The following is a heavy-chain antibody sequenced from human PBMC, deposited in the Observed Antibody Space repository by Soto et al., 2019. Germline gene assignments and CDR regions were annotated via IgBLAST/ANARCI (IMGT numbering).Heavy chain of an antibody. Sequence: QLQLQESGPGLVKPSETLSLTCTVSGGSISTTYYHWGWIRQPPGKGLEWIATIYYTGSTYYNPSLESRVTISVDTSKNQFSLKLSSVTAADTAVYYCAKHFLVAKAGRFDPWGQGTLVTVSS. CDR2: IYYTGST. J-gene: IGHJ5*02. CDR3: AKHFLVAKAGRFDP. D-gene: IGHD6-13*01. CDR1: GGSISTTYYH. V-gene: IGHV4-39*01.